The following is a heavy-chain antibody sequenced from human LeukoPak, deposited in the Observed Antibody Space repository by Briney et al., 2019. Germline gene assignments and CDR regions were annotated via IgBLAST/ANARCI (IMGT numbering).Heavy chain of an antibody. CDR3: ARAATMVRGGKVGYYFDY. CDR2: INPNSGGT. CDR1: GYTFTGYY. Sequence: ASVNVSCKASGYTFTGYYMHWVRQAPGQGLEWMGWINPNSGGTNYAQKFQGRVTMTRDTSISTAYMELSRLRSDDTAVYYCARAATMVRGGKVGYYFDYWGQGTLVTVSS. D-gene: IGHD3-10*01. V-gene: IGHV1-2*02. J-gene: IGHJ4*02.